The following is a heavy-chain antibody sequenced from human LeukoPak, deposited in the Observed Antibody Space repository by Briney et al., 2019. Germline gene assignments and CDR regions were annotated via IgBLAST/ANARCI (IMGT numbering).Heavy chain of an antibody. J-gene: IGHJ1*01. V-gene: IGHV3-74*01. CDR2: IKSDGST. Sequence: GGSLRLSCAASGFTFSGYWMHWVRQAPGKGLVWVSRIKSDGSTNYADSVKGRFTISRDNAKNTLSLQMNRLRAEDTGVYYCARAPSEIGGYYPEYFRHWGQGTLVTVSS. CDR1: GFTFSGYW. D-gene: IGHD3-22*01. CDR3: ARAPSEIGGYYPEYFRH.